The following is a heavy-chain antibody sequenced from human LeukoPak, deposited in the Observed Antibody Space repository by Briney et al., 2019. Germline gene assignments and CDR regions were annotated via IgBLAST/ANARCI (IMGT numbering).Heavy chain of an antibody. CDR1: GFSLSGYW. D-gene: IGHD2-15*01. Sequence: GGSLRLSCVASGFSLSGYWMYWVRQAPGKGLMYISRNNGDGSTTNYSDVVKGRFTMSRDNVKNTLYLQMNSLRVEDTAVYYCARDPRNVGLAPWGQGTLVTVSS. CDR2: NNGDGSTT. CDR3: ARDPRNVGLAP. J-gene: IGHJ5*02. V-gene: IGHV3-74*01.